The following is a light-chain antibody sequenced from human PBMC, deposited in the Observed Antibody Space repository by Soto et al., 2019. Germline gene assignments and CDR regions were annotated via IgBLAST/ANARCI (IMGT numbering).Light chain of an antibody. J-gene: IGKJ2*01. CDR1: QSISSNY. Sequence: EIVLTQSPGTLSLSPGERATLSCRASQSISSNYLGWYQQKPGQAPRLLIYDTSSRATGIPDRFSGSGSGTDSTLTISRLEPDDFAVYYCQQYGNSPPFTFGQGTKLEI. CDR2: DTS. CDR3: QQYGNSPPFT. V-gene: IGKV3-20*01.